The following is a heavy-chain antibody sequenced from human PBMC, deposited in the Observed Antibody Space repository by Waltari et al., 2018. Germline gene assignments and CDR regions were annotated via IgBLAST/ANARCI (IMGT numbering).Heavy chain of an antibody. Sequence: QVQLQELGTRPVKALQTLFPTCPVFGGPIRRVGYYLRCLRQPPGKGLEWIGYIYYSGSAYYNPSLKSRVTISVDTSKNQFSLKLSSVTAADTAVYYCARDYGVGALGYWGQGTLVTVSS. D-gene: IGHD1-26*01. CDR3: ARDYGVGALGY. CDR2: IYYSGSA. CDR1: GGPIRRVGYY. V-gene: IGHV4-30-4*08. J-gene: IGHJ4*02.